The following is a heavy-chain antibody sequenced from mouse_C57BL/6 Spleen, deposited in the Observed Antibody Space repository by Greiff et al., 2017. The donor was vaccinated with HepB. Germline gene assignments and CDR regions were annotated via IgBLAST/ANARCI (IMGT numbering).Heavy chain of an antibody. J-gene: IGHJ3*01. Sequence: QVQLKQSGAELVKPGASVKISCKASGYAFSSYWMNWVKQRPGKGLEWIGQIYPGDGDTNYNGKFKGKATLTADKSSSTAYMQLSSLTSEDSAVYFCARRGARDWFAYWGQGTLVTVSA. V-gene: IGHV1-80*01. CDR2: IYPGDGDT. CDR1: GYAFSSYW. CDR3: ARRGARDWFAY.